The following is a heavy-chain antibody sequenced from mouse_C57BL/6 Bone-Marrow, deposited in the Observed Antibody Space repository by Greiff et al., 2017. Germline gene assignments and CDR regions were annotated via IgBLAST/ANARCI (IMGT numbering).Heavy chain of an antibody. V-gene: IGHV1-54*01. J-gene: IGHJ3*01. CDR1: GYAFTNYL. D-gene: IGHD2-4*01. CDR2: INPGSGGT. Sequence: VQLQQSGAELVRPGTSVKVSCKASGYAFTNYLIEWVKQRPGQGLEWIGVINPGSGGTNYNEKFKGKETLTADKSSSTAYMQLSSLTSEDSAVYFCAIIYYDYGESYWGQGTLVTVSA. CDR3: AIIYYDYGESY.